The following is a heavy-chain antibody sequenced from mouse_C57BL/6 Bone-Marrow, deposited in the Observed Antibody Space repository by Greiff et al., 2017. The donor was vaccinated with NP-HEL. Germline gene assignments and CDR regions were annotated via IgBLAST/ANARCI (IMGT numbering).Heavy chain of an antibody. CDR3: ARGGNFDY. CDR1: GYTFTSYT. J-gene: IGHJ2*01. Sequence: QVHVKQSGAELARPGASVKMSCKASGYTFTSYTMHWVKQRPGQGLEWIGYINPSSGYTKYNQKFKDKATLTADKSSSTAYMQLSSLTSEDSAVYYCARGGNFDYWGQGTTLTVSS. CDR2: INPSSGYT. V-gene: IGHV1-4*01.